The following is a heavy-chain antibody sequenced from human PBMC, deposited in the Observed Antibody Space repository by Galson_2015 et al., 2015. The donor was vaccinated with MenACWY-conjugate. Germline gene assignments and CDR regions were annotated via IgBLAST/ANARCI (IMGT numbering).Heavy chain of an antibody. Sequence: SLRLSCVASGFTFSSFAMSWVRQAPGKGLEWVSVITSSGGTTYYADSVKGRFTISRDNPKNTLYLQMDTLRAEDTATYYCAKNGNYFGMGFDYWGQGTLVT. CDR3: AKNGNYFGMGFDY. J-gene: IGHJ4*02. CDR2: ITSSGGTT. CDR1: GFTFSSFA. V-gene: IGHV3-23*01. D-gene: IGHD2/OR15-2a*01.